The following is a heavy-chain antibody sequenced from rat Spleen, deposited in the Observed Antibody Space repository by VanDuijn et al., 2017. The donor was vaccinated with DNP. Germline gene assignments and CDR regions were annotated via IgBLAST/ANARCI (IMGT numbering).Heavy chain of an antibody. CDR3: ARGPNYGGYPDYFDY. Sequence: EVKLVESGGGLVQPGRSLKLSCVVFGFNFNDYWMGWVRQAPGKGLEWIGDINKDSITINYTPSLKDKFTISRDNAQNTLYLQMSKLGSEDTAIYYCARGPNYGGYPDYFDYWGQGVMVTVSS. D-gene: IGHD1-11*01. CDR2: INKDSITI. J-gene: IGHJ2*01. CDR1: GFNFNDYW. V-gene: IGHV4-2*01.